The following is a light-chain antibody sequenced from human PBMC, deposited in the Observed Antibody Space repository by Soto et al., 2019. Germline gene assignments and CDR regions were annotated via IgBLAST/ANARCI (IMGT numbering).Light chain of an antibody. CDR1: QSILDRSKNKYY. Sequence: DIVMTQSPDSLAVSLGARATFNCKSSQSILDRSKNKYYLAWYQQKSGQPPKLLIYWASLRESGVPDRFTGSGSGTDFTLTISSLQAEDVAVYYCQQYFTSPWTFGQGTKVEI. V-gene: IGKV4-1*01. CDR3: QQYFTSPWT. J-gene: IGKJ1*01. CDR2: WAS.